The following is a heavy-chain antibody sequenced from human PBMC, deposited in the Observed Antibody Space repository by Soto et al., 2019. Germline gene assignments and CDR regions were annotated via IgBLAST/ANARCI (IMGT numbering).Heavy chain of an antibody. V-gene: IGHV3-7*01. Sequence: EVHLVESGGGLVQPGGSWRLSGTAFGFTFGDSWLTGVRQPPGKGLGGVARIKPDESEKKYADSVKGRFSISRDNAKNSMYLQMDSLRGEDTAVYYCVRGGSNYASWGQGTLVTVSS. D-gene: IGHD4-4*01. CDR3: VRGGSNYAS. J-gene: IGHJ5*02. CDR2: IKPDESEK. CDR1: GFTFGDSW.